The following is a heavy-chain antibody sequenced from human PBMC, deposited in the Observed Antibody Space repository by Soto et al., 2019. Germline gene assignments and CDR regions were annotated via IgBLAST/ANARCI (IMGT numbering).Heavy chain of an antibody. J-gene: IGHJ4*02. CDR2: ISGSGGST. CDR3: AKVVCTNGVCYRTYFDY. CDR1: GFTFSSYA. D-gene: IGHD2-8*01. V-gene: IGHV3-23*01. Sequence: EVQLLESGGGLVQPEGSLRLSCAASGFTFSSYAMSWVRQAPGKGLEWVSAISGSGGSTYYADSVKGRFTISRDNSKNTLYLQMNSLRAEDTAVYYCAKVVCTNGVCYRTYFDYWGQGTLVTVSS.